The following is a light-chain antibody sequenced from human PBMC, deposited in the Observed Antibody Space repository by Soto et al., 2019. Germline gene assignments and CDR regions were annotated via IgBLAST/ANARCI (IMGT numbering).Light chain of an antibody. CDR1: QTIGRS. CDR2: TAS. V-gene: IGKV1-39*01. Sequence: IQMTQSPSSLSASVGDRVTITCRASQTIGRSLNWYQQKPGKAPKVLIYTASDLESGVPSRFSGSGSGTDFTLTISSLQPEDFATYYCQQSYTTPRTFGQGTKVDMK. CDR3: QQSYTTPRT. J-gene: IGKJ1*01.